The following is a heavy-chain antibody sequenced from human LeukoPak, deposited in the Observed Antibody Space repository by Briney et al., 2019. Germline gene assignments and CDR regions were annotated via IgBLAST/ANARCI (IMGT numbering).Heavy chain of an antibody. CDR2: MNPNSGNT. CDR3: ARGGERANFYGLGSSPNWFDP. Sequence: ASVKVSCKASGYTFTSYDTNWVRQAAGQGLEWMGWMNPNSGNTGYAQKFQGRVTMTRNTSISTAYMELSGLRSDDTAVYYCARGGERANFYGLGSSPNWFDPWGQGTLVTVSS. J-gene: IGHJ5*02. CDR1: GYTFTSYD. V-gene: IGHV1-8*02. D-gene: IGHD3-10*01.